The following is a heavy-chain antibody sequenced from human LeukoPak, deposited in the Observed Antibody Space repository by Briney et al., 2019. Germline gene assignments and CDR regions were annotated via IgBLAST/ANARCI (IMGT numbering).Heavy chain of an antibody. CDR1: GSTFSSYS. V-gene: IGHV3-21*01. J-gene: IGHJ5*02. Sequence: GGSLRLSCAASGSTFSSYSMNWVRQAPGKGLEWVSSISSSSSYIYYADSVKGRFTISRVNAKNSLYLQMNSLRAEDTAVYYCARELRVTIFGVVTTPNWFDPWGQGTLVTVSS. CDR2: ISSSSSYI. CDR3: ARELRVTIFGVVTTPNWFDP. D-gene: IGHD3-3*01.